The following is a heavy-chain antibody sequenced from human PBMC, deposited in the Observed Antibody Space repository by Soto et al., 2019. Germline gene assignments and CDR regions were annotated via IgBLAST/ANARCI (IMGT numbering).Heavy chain of an antibody. Sequence: QVQLVQSGAEVKKPGSSVKVSCKASGGTFGSYAISWVRQAPGQGLEWMGGIIPIFGTANYAQKFQGRVTITADESTSRADMELSSLRSEDTAVYYCATSTKTRITMIVVVYYYGMDVWGQGTTVTVSS. D-gene: IGHD3-22*01. CDR2: IIPIFGTA. V-gene: IGHV1-69*01. CDR3: ATSTKTRITMIVVVYYYGMDV. J-gene: IGHJ6*02. CDR1: GGTFGSYA.